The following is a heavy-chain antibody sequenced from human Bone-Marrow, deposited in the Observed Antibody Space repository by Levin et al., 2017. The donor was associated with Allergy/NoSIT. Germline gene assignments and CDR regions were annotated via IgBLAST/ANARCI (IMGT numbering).Heavy chain of an antibody. Sequence: PGGSLRLSCAASGFNFSAYGMHWVRQTPGKGLEWVAIISYDESHEFYSDSVRGRFTVSRDHSKNTLDLQMNSLRPEDSAVYYCAKEPLPGTFLGFMVGYMDVWGKGTTVTVSS. CDR2: ISYDESHE. J-gene: IGHJ6*03. CDR3: AKEPLPGTFLGFMVGYMDV. D-gene: IGHD3-10*01. V-gene: IGHV3-30*18. CDR1: GFNFSAYG.